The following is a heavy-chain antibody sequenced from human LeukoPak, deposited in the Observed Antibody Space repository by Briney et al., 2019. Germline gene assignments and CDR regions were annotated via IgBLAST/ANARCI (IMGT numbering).Heavy chain of an antibody. J-gene: IGHJ4*02. Sequence: GGSLRLSCAASGFTFSSYWMSWVRQAPGKGLEWVANIKQDGSEKYYVDSVKGRFTISRDSAKNSLYLQMNSLRAEDTAVYYCARVFVDYVWGSYRPGYFDYWGQGTLVTVSS. V-gene: IGHV3-7*01. CDR1: GFTFSSYW. CDR3: ARVFVDYVWGSYRPGYFDY. CDR2: IKQDGSEK. D-gene: IGHD3-16*02.